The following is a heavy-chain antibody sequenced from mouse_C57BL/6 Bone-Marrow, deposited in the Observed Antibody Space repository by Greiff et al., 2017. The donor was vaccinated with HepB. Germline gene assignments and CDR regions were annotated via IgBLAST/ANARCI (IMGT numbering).Heavy chain of an antibody. CDR1: GYTFTSYW. V-gene: IGHV1-64*01. Sequence: QVQLQQPGAELVKPGASVKLSCKASGYTFTSYWMHWVKQRPGQGLEWIGMIHPNSGSTNYNEKFKSKATLTVDKSSSTAYMQLSSLTSEDSAVYYCARSTMNYAMDYWGQGTSVTGSS. J-gene: IGHJ4*01. D-gene: IGHD2-4*01. CDR3: ARSTMNYAMDY. CDR2: IHPNSGST.